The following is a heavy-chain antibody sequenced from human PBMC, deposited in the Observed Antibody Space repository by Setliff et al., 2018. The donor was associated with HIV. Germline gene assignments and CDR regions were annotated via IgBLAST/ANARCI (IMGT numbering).Heavy chain of an antibody. CDR2: ISDTGDYI. J-gene: IGHJ5*02. CDR3: ALSGANLFDP. V-gene: IGHV3-23*01. Sequence: GGSLRLSCTASAFTFNKYAMAWVRQAPGKGLEWVSAISDTGDYIYYADSVKGRFTISRDNSADTVYLQMTGLRVEDTAVYYCALSGANLFDPWGQGILVTVSS. CDR1: AFTFNKYA. D-gene: IGHD5-12*01.